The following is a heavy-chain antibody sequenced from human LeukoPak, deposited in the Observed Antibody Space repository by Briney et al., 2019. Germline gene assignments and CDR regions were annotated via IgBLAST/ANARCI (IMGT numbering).Heavy chain of an antibody. CDR3: ARLSRLAAAGN. Sequence: SETLSLTCTVSGDSISSSSYYWGWIRQPPGKGLEWIGSIYYSGTTYYNPSLKSRVTISVDTSKNQFSLKLSSVTAADTAVYYCARLSRLAAAGNWGQGTLVTVSS. D-gene: IGHD6-13*01. CDR2: IYYSGTT. V-gene: IGHV4-39*01. J-gene: IGHJ4*02. CDR1: GDSISSSSYY.